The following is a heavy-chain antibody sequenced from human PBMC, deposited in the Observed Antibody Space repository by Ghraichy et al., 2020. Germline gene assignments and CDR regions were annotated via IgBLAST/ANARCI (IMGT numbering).Heavy chain of an antibody. CDR2: INHSGST. CDR1: GGSFSGYY. D-gene: IGHD3-22*01. J-gene: IGHJ4*02. Sequence: SETLSLTCAVYGGSFSGYYWSWIRQPPGKGLEWIGEINHSGSTNYNPSLKSRVTISVDTSKNQFSLKLSSVTAADTAVYYCARGPYYDSSGYYTVRSYYFDYWGQGTLVTVSS. V-gene: IGHV4-34*01. CDR3: ARGPYYDSSGYYTVRSYYFDY.